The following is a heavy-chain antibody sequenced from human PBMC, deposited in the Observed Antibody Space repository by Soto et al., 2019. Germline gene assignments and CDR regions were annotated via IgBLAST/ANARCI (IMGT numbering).Heavy chain of an antibody. Sequence: SETLSLTCTVSGGSISSGDYYWSWIRQPPGKGLEWIGYIYYSGSTYYNPSLKSRVTISVDTSKNQFSLKLSAVTAADTAVYYCARAGVVVAATLGAYDYWGQGTLVTVSS. CDR3: ARAGVVVAATLGAYDY. J-gene: IGHJ4*02. CDR2: IYYSGST. V-gene: IGHV4-30-4*01. D-gene: IGHD2-15*01. CDR1: GGSISSGDYY.